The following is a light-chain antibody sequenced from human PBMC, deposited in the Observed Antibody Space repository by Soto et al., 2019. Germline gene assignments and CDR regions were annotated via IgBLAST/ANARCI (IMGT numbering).Light chain of an antibody. V-gene: IGLV2-14*01. J-gene: IGLJ1*01. CDR3: GSYTSSSTPYV. CDR2: EVS. Sequence: QSVLTQPASVSGSPGQSITISCTGTSSDVGGYNYVSWYQQHPGKAPKLMIYEVSNRPSGVSNRFSGSKSGNTASLTISGPQAEDEADYYCGSYTSSSTPYVFGTGTKVTVL. CDR1: SSDVGGYNY.